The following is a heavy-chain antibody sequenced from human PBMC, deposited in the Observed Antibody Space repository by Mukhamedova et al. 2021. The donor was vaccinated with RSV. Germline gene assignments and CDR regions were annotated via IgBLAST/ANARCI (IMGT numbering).Heavy chain of an antibody. D-gene: IGHD2-2*01. V-gene: IGHV1-2*02. Sequence: MGWINPNSGGTNYAQKFQGRVTMTRDTSISTAYMELSRLRSDDTAVYYCARAQRDCSSTSCYFGGMDVWGQGTTVTVSS. CDR2: INPNSGGT. J-gene: IGHJ6*02. CDR3: ARAQRDCSSTSCYFGGMDV.